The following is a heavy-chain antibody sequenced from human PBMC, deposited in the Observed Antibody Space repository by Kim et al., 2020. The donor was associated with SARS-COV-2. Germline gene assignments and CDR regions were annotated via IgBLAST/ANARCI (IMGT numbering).Heavy chain of an antibody. J-gene: IGHJ6*02. CDR1: GFTFSNAW. Sequence: GGSLRLSCVASGFTFSNAWMNWVRQAPGKGLEWVGRIKTKTDGGTTDYVAPVKGRFTISRDDSKNTLYLQMNSLKTEDTAVYYCTTAYTVTTVGYGMDVWGQGTTVTVAS. CDR3: TTAYTVTTVGYGMDV. V-gene: IGHV3-15*07. D-gene: IGHD4-17*01. CDR2: IKTKTDGGTT.